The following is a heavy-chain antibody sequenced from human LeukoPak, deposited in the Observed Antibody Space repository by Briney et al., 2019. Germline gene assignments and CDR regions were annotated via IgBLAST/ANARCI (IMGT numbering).Heavy chain of an antibody. V-gene: IGHV3-33*01. J-gene: IGHJ4*02. CDR2: IWYDGSNK. CDR3: AGDKSGDGIDY. CDR1: GFTFSSYG. D-gene: IGHD4-17*01. Sequence: TGGSLRLSCAASGFTFSSYGMHWIRQAPGKGLEWVAVIWYDGSNKYYADSVKGRFTISRDNSKNTLYLQMNSLRAEDTAVYYCAGDKSGDGIDYWGQGTLVTVSS.